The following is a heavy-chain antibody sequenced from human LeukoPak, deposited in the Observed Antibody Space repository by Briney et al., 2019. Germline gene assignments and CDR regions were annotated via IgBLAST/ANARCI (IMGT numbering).Heavy chain of an antibody. CDR2: IWYDGSNT. CDR1: GFTFSSYG. CDR3: ARDRSTTHFDY. J-gene: IGHJ4*02. V-gene: IGHV3-33*01. Sequence: GGSLRLSCAASGFTFSSYGMHWVRQAPGKGLEWVAMIWYDGSNTYYADSVKGRFTISRDNSKNTLFLQMDSLRAEDTAVYYRARDRSTTHFDYWGQGTLVTVSS. D-gene: IGHD5/OR15-5a*01.